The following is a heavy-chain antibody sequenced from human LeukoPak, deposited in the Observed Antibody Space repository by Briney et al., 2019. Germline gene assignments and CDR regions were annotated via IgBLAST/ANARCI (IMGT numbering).Heavy chain of an antibody. CDR3: ARDPIEVAAPGGDC. CDR1: GGSISSGRYY. CDR2: IYTIGST. V-gene: IGHV4-61*02. Sequence: SETLSLTCTVSGGSISSGRYYWSWIRQPAGKGLEWIGRIYTIGSTNYNPSLKSRVTISVDTSKNQFSLRLSSVTAADTAVYYCARDPIEVAAPGGDCWGQGTLVTVSS. D-gene: IGHD6-19*01. J-gene: IGHJ4*02.